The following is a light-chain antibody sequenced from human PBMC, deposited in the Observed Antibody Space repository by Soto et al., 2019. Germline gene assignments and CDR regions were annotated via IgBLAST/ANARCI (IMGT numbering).Light chain of an antibody. CDR1: QSITTW. V-gene: IGKV1-5*01. Sequence: DIQMTQSPSTVSAYVGDSVTITCRASQSITTWLAWYQQRPGKAPKLLIYDASNLESGVPSRFSGSGSGTEFILTISSLQPDDFATYYCQHYGGLWTFGQGTRVDIK. J-gene: IGKJ1*01. CDR2: DAS. CDR3: QHYGGLWT.